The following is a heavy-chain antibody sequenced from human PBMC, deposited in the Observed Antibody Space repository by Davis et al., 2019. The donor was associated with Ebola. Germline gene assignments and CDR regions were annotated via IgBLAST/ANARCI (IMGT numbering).Heavy chain of an antibody. Sequence: ASVKVSCKTSGGTFSTYAISWVRQAPGQGLEWMGWINPHNGNTNYAQNVQGRVTMTTDTSTSTAYMEVGSLRSDDTAVYYCARAQFPTTSDHWGQGTLVTVSS. CDR1: GGTFSTYA. D-gene: IGHD1-1*01. CDR2: INPHNGNT. V-gene: IGHV1-18*01. J-gene: IGHJ4*02. CDR3: ARAQFPTTSDH.